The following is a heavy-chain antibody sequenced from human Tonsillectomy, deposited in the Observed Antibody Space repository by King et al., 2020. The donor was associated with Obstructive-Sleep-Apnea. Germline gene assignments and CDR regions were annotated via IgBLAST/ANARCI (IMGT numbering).Heavy chain of an antibody. CDR2: IENDGSNK. J-gene: IGHJ4*02. CDR1: GFTFSCYG. CDR3: ARDWEAAAGTGVFDY. D-gene: IGHD6-13*01. V-gene: IGHV3-30*13. Sequence: VQLVESGGGVVQPGGSLRLSCAASGFTFSCYGMHWGRQAPCKGLEWVAVIENDGSNKNDGDSVKGRFTISRDNSKNKLYLAMNSLRDEDTAVYCCARDWEAAAGTGVFDYWGQGTLVTVSS.